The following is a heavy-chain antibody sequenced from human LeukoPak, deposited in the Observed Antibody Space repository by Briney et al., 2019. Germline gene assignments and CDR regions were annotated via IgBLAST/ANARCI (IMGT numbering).Heavy chain of an antibody. CDR3: ARRSPYSTGWSSYFDY. V-gene: IGHV4-34*01. D-gene: IGHD6-19*01. CDR2: INHSGST. CDR1: GGSFSGYY. Sequence: PSETLSLTCAVYGGSFSGYYWSWIRQPPGKGLEWIGEINHSGSTNYKPSLKSRVTISLDKSRNHFSLKLTSVTAADSAVYYCARRSPYSTGWSSYFDYWGQGALVTVSS. J-gene: IGHJ4*02.